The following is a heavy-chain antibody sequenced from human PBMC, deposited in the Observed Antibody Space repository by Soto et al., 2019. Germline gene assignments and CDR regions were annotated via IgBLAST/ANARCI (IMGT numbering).Heavy chain of an antibody. V-gene: IGHV4-30-4*01. CDR3: SRGSTYYGFLT. D-gene: IGHD3-10*01. CDR2: IYYIGTT. CDR1: GDSMGSGDYY. Sequence: QVQLQESGPGLVKPPQTLSLTCTVSGDSMGSGDYYWTWIRQPPGKGLEWIGYIYYIGTTFYNPSLESRVNISIDTSKNHFSLRLTSVTAADTAVYYCSRGSTYYGFLTWGQGTLVTVSS. J-gene: IGHJ5*02.